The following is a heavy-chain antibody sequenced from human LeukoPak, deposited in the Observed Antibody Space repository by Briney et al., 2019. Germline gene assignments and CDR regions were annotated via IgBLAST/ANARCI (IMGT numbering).Heavy chain of an antibody. D-gene: IGHD2-2*01. CDR2: INHIVST. J-gene: IGHJ4*02. CDR3: ARVVLRYCSSTSCYRAGRFDY. V-gene: IGHV4-34*01. Sequence: SETLSLTCAVYGGSFSGYYWSWIRQPPGKGLEWIGEINHIVSTNYNPSLKSRVTISVDTSKNQFSLKLSSVTAADTAVYYCARVVLRYCSSTSCYRAGRFDYWGQGTLVTVSS. CDR1: GGSFSGYY.